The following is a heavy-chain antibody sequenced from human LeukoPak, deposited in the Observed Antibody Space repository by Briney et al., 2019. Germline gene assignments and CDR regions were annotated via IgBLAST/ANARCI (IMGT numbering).Heavy chain of an antibody. CDR1: GGSFSGYY. CDR2: INHSGST. D-gene: IGHD2-15*01. Sequence: PSETLSLTCAVYGGSFSGYYWSWIRQPPGKGLEWIGEINHSGSTNYNPSLKSRVTISVDTSKNQFSLKLSSVTAADTAVYYCASNRKGGGSIGGEDPWGQGTLVTVSS. J-gene: IGHJ5*02. V-gene: IGHV4-34*01. CDR3: ASNRKGGGSIGGEDP.